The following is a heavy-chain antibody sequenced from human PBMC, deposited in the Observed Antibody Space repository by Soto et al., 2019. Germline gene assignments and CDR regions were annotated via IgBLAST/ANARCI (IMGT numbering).Heavy chain of an antibody. CDR3: ARDPGITGTTMDNGPYYGMDV. V-gene: IGHV3-30-3*01. CDR2: ISYDGSNK. Sequence: PGXSLRLSCAASGFTFSSYAMHWVRQAPVKGLEWVAVISYDGSNKYYADSVKGRFTISRDNSRNTLYLQMNSLRAEDTAVYYCARDPGITGTTMDNGPYYGMDVWGQGTTVTVSS. D-gene: IGHD1-7*01. CDR1: GFTFSSYA. J-gene: IGHJ6*02.